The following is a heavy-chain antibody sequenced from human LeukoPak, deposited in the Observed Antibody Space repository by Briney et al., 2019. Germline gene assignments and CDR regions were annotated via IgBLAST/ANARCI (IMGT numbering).Heavy chain of an antibody. V-gene: IGHV3-23*01. CDR3: AKGGASGSYYTASYYYAMDV. Sequence: GGSLRLSCAASGFTLSTYAMSWVRQAPGKGLEWVSAISGSGGSTYYADPVKGRFTISRDNSKNTLYLQMNSLRAEDTALYYRAKGGASGSYYTASYYYAMDVWGQGTTVTVSS. CDR2: ISGSGGST. CDR1: GFTLSTYA. D-gene: IGHD3-10*01. J-gene: IGHJ6*02.